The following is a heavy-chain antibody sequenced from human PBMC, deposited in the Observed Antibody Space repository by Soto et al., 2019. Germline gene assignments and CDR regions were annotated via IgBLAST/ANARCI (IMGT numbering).Heavy chain of an antibody. V-gene: IGHV3-23*01. CDR3: AKSGSPYIGGMGGWFDP. D-gene: IGHD3-10*01. Sequence: EIQLLESGGGFVQPGGSLRLSCAASGFTFGSYAMSWVRQAPGKGLEWVSTIGASSGDAHYADSVKGRFTVSRDNSKNTLSLQMSSLRADDTAIYSCAKSGSPYIGGMGGWFDPWGLGTLVTVSS. J-gene: IGHJ5*02. CDR2: IGASSGDA. CDR1: GFTFGSYA.